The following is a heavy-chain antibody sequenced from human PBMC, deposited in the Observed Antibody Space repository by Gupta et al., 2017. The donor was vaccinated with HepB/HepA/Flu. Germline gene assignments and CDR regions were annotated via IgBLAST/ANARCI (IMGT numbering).Heavy chain of an antibody. CDR3: ARERLNSGYDVGTDY. Sequence: QVQLVESGGGVVQPGRSLRLSCAASGFTLSSYAMHWVRQAPGKGLGWVAVISYDGSNKYYADSVKGRFTISRDNSKNTLYLQMNGLRAEDTAVYYCARERLNSGYDVGTDYWGQGTLVTVSS. CDR1: GFTLSSYA. D-gene: IGHD5-12*01. J-gene: IGHJ4*02. V-gene: IGHV3-30-3*01. CDR2: ISYDGSNK.